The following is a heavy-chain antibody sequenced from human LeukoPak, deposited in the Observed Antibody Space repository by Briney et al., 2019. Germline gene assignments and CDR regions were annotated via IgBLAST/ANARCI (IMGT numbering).Heavy chain of an antibody. D-gene: IGHD3-10*01. Sequence: HPGGSLRLSCAASGFTFSSYWMHWVRQAPGKGLVWVSRINSDGSSTSYADSVKGRFTISRDNAKNTLYLQMNSLRAEDTAVYYCAREGLLWGVYYMDVWGKGTTVTVSS. V-gene: IGHV3-74*01. CDR2: INSDGSST. CDR3: AREGLLWGVYYMDV. J-gene: IGHJ6*03. CDR1: GFTFSSYW.